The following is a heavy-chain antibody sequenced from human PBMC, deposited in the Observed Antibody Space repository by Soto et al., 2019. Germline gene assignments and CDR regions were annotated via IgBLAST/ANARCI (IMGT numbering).Heavy chain of an antibody. CDR3: ARARGYSYGARTFDY. V-gene: IGHV4-59*01. Sequence: QVQLQESGPGLVKPSETLSLTCTVSGGSISSYYWSWIRQPPGKGLEWIGYIYYSGSTNYNPSLKSRVTISVDTSKNQFSLKLSSVTAADTAVYYCARARGYSYGARTFDYWGQGTLVTVSS. CDR2: IYYSGST. D-gene: IGHD5-18*01. J-gene: IGHJ4*02. CDR1: GGSISSYY.